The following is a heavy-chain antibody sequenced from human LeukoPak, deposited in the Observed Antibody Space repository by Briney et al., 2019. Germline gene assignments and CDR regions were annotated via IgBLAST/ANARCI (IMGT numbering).Heavy chain of an antibody. CDR1: GYTFTSYG. D-gene: IGHD3-10*01. CDR2: ISAYNGNT. CDR3: ASQQYYYGSGGGRFDY. J-gene: IGHJ4*02. Sequence: ASVKVSCKASGYTFTSYGISWVRQAPGQGLEWMGWISAYNGNTNYAQKLQGRVTMTTDTSTSTAYMELRSLRSDDTAVYYCASQQYYYGSGGGRFDYWGQGTLVTVSS. V-gene: IGHV1-18*04.